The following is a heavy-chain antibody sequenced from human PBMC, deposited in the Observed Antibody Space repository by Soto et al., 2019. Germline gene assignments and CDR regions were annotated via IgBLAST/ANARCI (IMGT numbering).Heavy chain of an antibody. Sequence: SGPTLVNPTQTLTLTCTFSGFSLNTSGMCVSWIRQPPGKSLEWLALIDWDDDKYYSTSLKTRLTISKDTSKNLVWVIWTDIDPVGTATYYCARSWGCNYACRTYYFYGMDDWSQGASVTTSS. CDR3: ARSWGCNYACRTYYFYGMDD. CDR2: IDWDDDK. CDR1: GFSLNTSGMC. J-gene: IGHJ6*02. V-gene: IGHV2-70*13. D-gene: IGHD4-4*01.